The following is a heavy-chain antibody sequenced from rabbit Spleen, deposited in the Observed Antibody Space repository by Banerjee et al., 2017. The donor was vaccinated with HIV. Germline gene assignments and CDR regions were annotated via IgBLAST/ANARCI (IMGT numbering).Heavy chain of an antibody. V-gene: IGHV1S45*01. Sequence: QEQLVESGGGLVKPEGSLKLSCTASGFSFSNKAVMCWVRQAPGKGLEWIACINAVTGKAVYASWAKGRFNFSKTSSTTVTLQMTSLTAADTATYFCARFLAGDAGYGYTFDLWGQGTLVTVS. J-gene: IGHJ4*01. CDR1: GFSFSNKAV. CDR2: INAVTGKA. CDR3: ARFLAGDAGYGYTFDL. D-gene: IGHD6-1*01.